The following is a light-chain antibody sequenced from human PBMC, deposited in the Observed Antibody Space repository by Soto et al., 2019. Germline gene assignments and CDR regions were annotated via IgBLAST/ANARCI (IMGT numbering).Light chain of an antibody. CDR3: QQYNSFTFT. V-gene: IGKV1-12*01. Sequence: DIHMTQSPSSVSASVGDRVTITCRASQGISSCLAWYQQKPGKAPKLLIYTVSSLQGGVPSRFSGSGSGTYFTLNISSLPPEDFATYYCQQYNSFTFTFGGGTKVEIK. CDR1: QGISSC. J-gene: IGKJ4*01. CDR2: TVS.